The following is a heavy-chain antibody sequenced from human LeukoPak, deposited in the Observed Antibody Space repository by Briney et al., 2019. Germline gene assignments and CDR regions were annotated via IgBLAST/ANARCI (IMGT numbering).Heavy chain of an antibody. J-gene: IGHJ4*02. CDR2: ISGNGRNT. V-gene: IGHV3-43*02. CDR1: GFTFDDYA. D-gene: IGHD5-24*01. CDR3: TRYNNDHFDY. Sequence: PGGSLRLSCAASGFTFDDYAMHWVRQPPGKGLEWVSLISGNGRNTFYADSAKGRFTISRDNSKNTMSVQMDDLRAEDTAVYYCTRYNNDHFDYWGQATLVTVSS.